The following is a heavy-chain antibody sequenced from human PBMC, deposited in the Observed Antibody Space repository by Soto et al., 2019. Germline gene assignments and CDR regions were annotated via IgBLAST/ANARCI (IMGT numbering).Heavy chain of an antibody. V-gene: IGHV3-74*01. Sequence: GGSLRLSCAASVFTFTNYWMRWVRQAPGKGLVWVSRINSDGSSTSHADSVKGRFTISRDNAKNTLYLQMSSLRAEDTAVYYCARPQYLPDDVFDVWGRGTVVTVPS. J-gene: IGHJ3*01. CDR2: INSDGSST. D-gene: IGHD2-2*01. CDR3: ARPQYLPDDVFDV. CDR1: VFTFTNYW.